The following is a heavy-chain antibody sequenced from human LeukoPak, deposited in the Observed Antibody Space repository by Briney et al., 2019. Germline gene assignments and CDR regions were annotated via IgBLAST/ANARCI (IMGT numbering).Heavy chain of an antibody. V-gene: IGHV1-46*01. Sequence: ASVKISCKASGYTFASYYMHWVRQAPGQVLGWMGIINPSGGSTSYAQKFQGRVTMTRDTSTSTVYMQLTSLRSEDTAVYYCASSQWELLLSYDMDVWGQGTTVTVSS. CDR1: GYTFASYY. D-gene: IGHD1-26*01. J-gene: IGHJ6*02. CDR2: INPSGGST. CDR3: ASSQWELLLSYDMDV.